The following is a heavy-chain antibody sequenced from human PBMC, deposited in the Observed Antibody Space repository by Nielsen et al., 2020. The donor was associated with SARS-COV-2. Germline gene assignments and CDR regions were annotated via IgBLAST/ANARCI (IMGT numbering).Heavy chain of an antibody. Sequence: SETLSLTCTVSGGSISSSSYYWGWIRQPPGKGLEWIGSIYYSGSTYYNPFLKSRVTISVDTSKNQFSLKLSSVTAADTAVYYCARLGGIAAAGPYFDYWGQGTLVTVSS. CDR1: GGSISSSSYY. CDR2: IYYSGST. J-gene: IGHJ4*02. V-gene: IGHV4-39*01. CDR3: ARLGGIAAAGPYFDY. D-gene: IGHD6-13*01.